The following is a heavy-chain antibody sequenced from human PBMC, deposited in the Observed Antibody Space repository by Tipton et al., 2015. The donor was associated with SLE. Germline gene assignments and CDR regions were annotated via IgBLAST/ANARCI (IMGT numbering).Heavy chain of an antibody. CDR2: IKQDGNKK. Sequence: GSLRLSCAASGFTFSNYWMSWVRQAPGKGLEWVANIKQDGNKKYYVDSVKGRFTFSRDNAKNSLYLQMNSLRAEDTAVYYCARDQTGWGFVFDCWGQGTLVTVSS. V-gene: IGHV3-7*01. CDR3: ARDQTGWGFVFDC. J-gene: IGHJ4*02. D-gene: IGHD2-21*01. CDR1: GFTFSNYW.